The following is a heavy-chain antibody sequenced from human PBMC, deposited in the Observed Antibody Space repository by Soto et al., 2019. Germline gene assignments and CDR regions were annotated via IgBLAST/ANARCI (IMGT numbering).Heavy chain of an antibody. CDR1: GFTFSSYA. D-gene: IGHD2-8*01. V-gene: IGHV3-64*01. CDR3: ARQARAVSSYDFDY. CDR2: ISSNGGST. J-gene: IGHJ4*02. Sequence: EVQLVESGGGLVQPGGSLRLSCAASGFTFSSYAMHWVRQAPGKGLEYVSAISSNGGSTYYANSVKGRFTISRANSKNPLYLQMGSLRAEDMALYYCARQARAVSSYDFDYWGQGTLVTVSS.